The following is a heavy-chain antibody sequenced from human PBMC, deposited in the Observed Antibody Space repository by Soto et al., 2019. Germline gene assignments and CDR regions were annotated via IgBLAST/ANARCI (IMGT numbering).Heavy chain of an antibody. CDR2: FIPIFGTP. J-gene: IGHJ5*02. CDR3: AKEAEPGRNCLDP. Sequence: ASVKVSCKASGDSFSTYAINWVRQAPGQGLEWMGGFIPIFGTPNYAQRFRGRVTITADKSTSTAYMELSSLRSEDTAIYYCAKEAEPGRNCLDPWGQGTLVTVSS. D-gene: IGHD6-13*01. CDR1: GDSFSTYA. V-gene: IGHV1-69*06.